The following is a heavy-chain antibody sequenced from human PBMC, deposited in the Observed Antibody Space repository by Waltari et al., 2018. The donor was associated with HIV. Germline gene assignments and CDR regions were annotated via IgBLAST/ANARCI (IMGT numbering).Heavy chain of an antibody. CDR1: GFTFNGDC. CDR3: TSEEDYGSGSHFDY. V-gene: IGHV3-15*01. J-gene: IGHJ4*02. D-gene: IGHD3-10*01. CDR2: IKTKGDGGAT. Sequence: EVQLVESGGDLLKPGGCLRLSCAASGFTFNGDCMSWVRQAPGKGLEWVGRIKTKGDGGATDYAAAVKGRFTISRDDSKNTVYLQMNSLKIEDTAVYYCTSEEDYGSGSHFDYWGQGTLVTVSS.